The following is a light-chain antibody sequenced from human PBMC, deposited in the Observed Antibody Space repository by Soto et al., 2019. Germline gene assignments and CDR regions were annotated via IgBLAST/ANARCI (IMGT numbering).Light chain of an antibody. J-gene: IGLJ1*01. Sequence: QSALTQPASVSGSPGQSITISCTGTSSDIGGYNYASWYQQLPGKVPKLIIYDVSNRHSGVSDRFSGSKSGNAASLTISGSEAEDEADYYCSSYTTNSTLWVFGTGTKLTVL. CDR2: DVS. CDR3: SSYTTNSTLWV. CDR1: SSDIGGYNY. V-gene: IGLV2-14*03.